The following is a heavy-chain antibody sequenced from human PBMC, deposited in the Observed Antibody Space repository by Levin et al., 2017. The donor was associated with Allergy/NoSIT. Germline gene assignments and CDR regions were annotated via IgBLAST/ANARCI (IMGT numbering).Heavy chain of an antibody. CDR2: ISSSGSTI. J-gene: IGHJ6*02. V-gene: IGHV3-11*01. Sequence: GGSLRLSCAASGFTFSDYYMSWIRQAPGKGLEWVSYISSSGSTIYYADSVKGRFTISRDNAKNSLYLQMNSLRAEDTAVYYCASGLITIFGVVINYGMDVWGQGTTVTVSS. CDR3: ASGLITIFGVVINYGMDV. CDR1: GFTFSDYY. D-gene: IGHD3-3*01.